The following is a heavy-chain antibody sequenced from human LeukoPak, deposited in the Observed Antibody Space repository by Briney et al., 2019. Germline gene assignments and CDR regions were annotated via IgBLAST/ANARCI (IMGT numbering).Heavy chain of an antibody. J-gene: IGHJ4*02. Sequence: PSETLSLTCTVSGGSISSYYWSWIRQPAGKGLEWIGRIYTSGSTNYNPSLKSRVTISVDTSKNQFSLKLSSVTAADTAVYYCAGYDFWSGYPDYWGQGTLVTVSS. CDR3: AGYDFWSGYPDY. D-gene: IGHD3-3*01. V-gene: IGHV4-4*07. CDR1: GGSISSYY. CDR2: IYTSGST.